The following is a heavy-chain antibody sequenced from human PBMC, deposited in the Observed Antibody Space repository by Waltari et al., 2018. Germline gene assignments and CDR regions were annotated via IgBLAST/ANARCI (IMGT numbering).Heavy chain of an antibody. J-gene: IGHJ6*03. CDR2: IIPILGIA. Sequence: QVQLVQSGAAVKKPGSSVKVSCKASGGTFSSYAISWVRQAPGQGLEWMGGIIPILGIANYAQKFQGRVTITADESTSTAYMELSSLRSEDTAVYYCARDSITMVQGVIRLDYMDVWGKGTTVTVSS. CDR3: ARDSITMVQGVIRLDYMDV. CDR1: GGTFSSYA. V-gene: IGHV1-69*04. D-gene: IGHD3-10*01.